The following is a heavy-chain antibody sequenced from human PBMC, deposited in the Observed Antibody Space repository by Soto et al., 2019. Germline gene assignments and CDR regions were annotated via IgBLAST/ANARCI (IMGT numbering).Heavy chain of an antibody. Sequence: PSEXXXXXXTVXXGSXXXYXXXXXXXXXGKGLEWIGYIYYSGSTNYNPSLKSRVTISVDTSKNQFSPKLSSVTAADTAVYYCARDTRDSNYVSFDYWGQGTLVTVSS. V-gene: IGHV4-59*01. D-gene: IGHD4-4*01. CDR2: IYYSGST. CDR1: XGSXXXYX. J-gene: IGHJ4*02. CDR3: ARDTRDSNYVSFDY.